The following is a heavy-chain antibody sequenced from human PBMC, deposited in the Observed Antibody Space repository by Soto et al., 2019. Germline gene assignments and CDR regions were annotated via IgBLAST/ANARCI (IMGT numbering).Heavy chain of an antibody. CDR2: ISSTSSTI. J-gene: IGHJ5*02. CDR3: ARESSSYNWFDP. D-gene: IGHD6-13*01. Sequence: EVQLVESGGGLVQPGGSLRLSCAASGFTFSSYSMNWVRQAPGKGLEWVSYISSTSSTIYFADSVKGRFTISRDNAKNSPYLQMNILRDEDTAVYYCARESSSYNWFDPWGQGTLVTVSS. CDR1: GFTFSSYS. V-gene: IGHV3-48*02.